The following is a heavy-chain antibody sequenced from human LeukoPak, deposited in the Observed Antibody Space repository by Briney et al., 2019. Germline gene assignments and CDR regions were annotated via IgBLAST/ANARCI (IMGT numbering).Heavy chain of an antibody. V-gene: IGHV3-30*18. CDR1: GFTFSSYG. J-gene: IGHJ4*02. CDR3: AKDADSPYDY. CDR2: ISYDGSNK. Sequence: PGRSLRLFCAASGFTFSSYGMHWVRQAPGKGLEWVAVISYDGSNKYYADSVKGRFTISRDNSKNTLYLQMNSLRAEDTAVYYCAKDADSPYDYWGQGTLVTVSS. D-gene: IGHD2-15*01.